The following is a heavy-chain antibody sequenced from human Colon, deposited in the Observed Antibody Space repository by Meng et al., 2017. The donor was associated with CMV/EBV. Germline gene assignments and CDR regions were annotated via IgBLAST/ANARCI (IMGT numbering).Heavy chain of an antibody. V-gene: IGHV3-23*01. D-gene: IGHD3-3*01. CDR2: ISGSGGST. CDR1: RFTFSSYA. Sequence: GESLKISCAASRFTFSSYAMSWVRQAPGKGLEWVSAISGSGGSTYYADSVKGRFTISRDNSKNTLYLQMNSLRAEDTAVCYCAKDRHPYYDFWSGPSFDYWGQGTLVTVSS. J-gene: IGHJ4*02. CDR3: AKDRHPYYDFWSGPSFDY.